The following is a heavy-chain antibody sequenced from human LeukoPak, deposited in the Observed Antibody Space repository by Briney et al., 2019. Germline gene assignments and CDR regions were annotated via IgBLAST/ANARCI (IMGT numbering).Heavy chain of an antibody. CDR3: ARGYCSGGRCYDILNYQYGMDV. D-gene: IGHD2-15*01. V-gene: IGHV1-18*01. CDR1: GYTFTSYG. J-gene: IGHJ6*02. Sequence: ASVKVSCKASGYTFTSYGISWVRQAPGQGPEWMGWISVYNGNTNYAQRLQGRFTMTTDTSTSTAYMELRSLRSDDTAVYYCARGYCSGGRCYDILNYQYGMDVWGQGTTVTVSS. CDR2: ISVYNGNT.